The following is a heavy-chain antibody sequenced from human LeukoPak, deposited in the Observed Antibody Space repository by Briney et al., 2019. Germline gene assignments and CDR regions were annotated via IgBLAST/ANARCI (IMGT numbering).Heavy chain of an antibody. J-gene: IGHJ4*02. CDR1: GFTFSNAW. CDR2: ISSSSSYI. CDR3: ARDGTRGYSYRIFDY. D-gene: IGHD5-18*01. Sequence: GGSLRLSCAASGFTFSNAWMSWVRQAPGKGLEWVSSISSSSSYIYYADSVKGRFTISRDNAKNSLYLQMNSLRAEDTAVYYCARDGTRGYSYRIFDYWGQGTLVTVSS. V-gene: IGHV3-21*01.